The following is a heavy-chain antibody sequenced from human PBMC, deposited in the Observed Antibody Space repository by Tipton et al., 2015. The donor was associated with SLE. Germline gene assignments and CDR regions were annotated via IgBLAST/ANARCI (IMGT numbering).Heavy chain of an antibody. Sequence: TLSLTCTVSGGSISSGGYSWSWIRQPPGKGLEWIGYIYYSGITHYNPSLKSRLSISVDTSKNQFSLKLSSVTAADTAVYYCARLPHPDLGSSGWYQFDYWGQGTLVTVSS. V-gene: IGHV4-30-2*05. J-gene: IGHJ4*02. D-gene: IGHD6-19*01. CDR1: GGSISSGGYS. CDR2: IYYSGIT. CDR3: ARLPHPDLGSSGWYQFDY.